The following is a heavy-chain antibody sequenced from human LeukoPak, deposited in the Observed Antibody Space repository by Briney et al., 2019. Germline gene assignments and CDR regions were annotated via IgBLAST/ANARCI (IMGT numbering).Heavy chain of an antibody. V-gene: IGHV3-23*01. CDR1: GFTFSSYA. D-gene: IGHD6-13*01. CDR2: ISGSGGST. J-gene: IGHJ5*02. Sequence: GGSLRLSCAASGFTFSSYAMSWVRQAPGKGLEWVSAISGSGGSTYYADSVKGRFTISRDNSKNTLYLQMNSLGAGDTAVYYCAKGSQGSWARGWFDPWGQGTLVTASS. CDR3: AKGSQGSWARGWFDP.